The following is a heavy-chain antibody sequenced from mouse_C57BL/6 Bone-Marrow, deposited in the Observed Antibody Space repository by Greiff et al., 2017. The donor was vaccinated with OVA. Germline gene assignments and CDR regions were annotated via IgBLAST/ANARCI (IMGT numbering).Heavy chain of an antibody. Sequence: DVMLVESGEGLVKPGGSLKLSCAASGFTFSSYAMSWVRQTPEKRLEWVAYISSGGDYTYYADTLKGRSTISRDNARNTLYLQRSSLKSEDTAMYYCTRSLDAMDYCGQGTSVTVSS. J-gene: IGHJ4*01. CDR1: GFTFSSYA. CDR2: ISSGGDYT. V-gene: IGHV5-9-1*02. CDR3: TRSLDAMDY.